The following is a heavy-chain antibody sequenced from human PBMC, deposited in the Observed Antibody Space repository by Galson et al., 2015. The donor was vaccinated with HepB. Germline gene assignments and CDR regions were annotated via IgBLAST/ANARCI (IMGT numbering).Heavy chain of an antibody. CDR2: ISGSGGST. CDR1: GFTFSSYA. CDR3: AKDRNGDYRGRDAFDI. Sequence: LRLSCAASGFTFSSYAMSWVRQAPGKGLEWVSAISGSGGSTYYADSVKGRFTISRDNSKNTLYLQMNSLRAEDTAVYYCAKDRNGDYRGRDAFDIWGQGTMVTVSS. D-gene: IGHD4-17*01. J-gene: IGHJ3*02. V-gene: IGHV3-23*01.